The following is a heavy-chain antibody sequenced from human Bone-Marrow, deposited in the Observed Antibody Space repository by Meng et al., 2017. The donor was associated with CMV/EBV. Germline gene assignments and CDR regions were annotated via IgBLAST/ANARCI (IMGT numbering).Heavy chain of an antibody. D-gene: IGHD6-6*01. Sequence: GESLKISCAASGFTVSSNYMSWVRQAPGKGLEWVAFIRYDGSNKYYADSVKGRFTISRDNSKNTLYLQMNSLRAEDTAVYYCAKDRPFDYWGQGTLVTVSS. J-gene: IGHJ4*02. CDR1: GFTVSSNY. V-gene: IGHV3-30*02. CDR2: IRYDGSNK. CDR3: AKDRPFDY.